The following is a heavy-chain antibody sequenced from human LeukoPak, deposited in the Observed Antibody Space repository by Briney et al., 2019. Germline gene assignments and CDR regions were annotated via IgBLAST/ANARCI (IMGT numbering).Heavy chain of an antibody. CDR1: GFXFSGSA. D-gene: IGHD1-26*01. CDR3: TKSSGSYSFDY. J-gene: IGHJ4*02. Sequence: GGSLRLSCAASGFXFSGSAIHWVRQASGKGLEWVGSIRSKANNYATVYAASVKGRFTISRDDSKNTAYLQMNSLKTEDTAVYYCTKSSGSYSFDYWGQGTLVTVSS. CDR2: IRSKANNYAT. V-gene: IGHV3-73*01.